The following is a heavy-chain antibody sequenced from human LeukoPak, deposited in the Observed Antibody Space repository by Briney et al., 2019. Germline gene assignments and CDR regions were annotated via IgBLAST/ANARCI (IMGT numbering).Heavy chain of an antibody. Sequence: PGGSLRLSCAASGFTFSSYAMHWVRQAPGKGLEWVAVISYDGSNKYYADSVKGRFTISRDNSKNTLYLQMNSLRAEDTAVYYCARAYVDTAMDSDYWGQGTLVTVSS. CDR3: ARAYVDTAMDSDY. V-gene: IGHV3-30*04. D-gene: IGHD5-18*01. J-gene: IGHJ4*02. CDR1: GFTFSSYA. CDR2: ISYDGSNK.